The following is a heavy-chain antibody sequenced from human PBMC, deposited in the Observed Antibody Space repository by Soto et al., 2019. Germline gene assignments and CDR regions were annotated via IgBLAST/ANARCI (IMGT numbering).Heavy chain of an antibody. CDR3: APSWDFWSGHYPNRGRDY. D-gene: IGHD3-3*01. Sequence: GGSLRLSCAASGFSFSSYAMSWVRQAPGKGLEWVSAISGNGHSTYYADSVKGRFTNSRDNSKNTLYLQMNSLRVEDTAVYYCAPSWDFWSGHYPNRGRDYWGQGTLVTVSS. CDR2: ISGNGHST. V-gene: IGHV3-23*01. J-gene: IGHJ4*02. CDR1: GFSFSSYA.